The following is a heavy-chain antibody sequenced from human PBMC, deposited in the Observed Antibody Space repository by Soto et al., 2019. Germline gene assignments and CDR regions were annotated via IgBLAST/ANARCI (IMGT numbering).Heavy chain of an antibody. D-gene: IGHD3-10*01. CDR2: ILSNDEK. J-gene: IGHJ5*01. CDR1: GFKTNNERMS. V-gene: IGHV2-26*01. CDR3: ARTIIIFYAFD. Sequence: TISCAVFGFKTNNERMSLRWIRQPPGKALEWLAHILSNDEKSYNTPLKNRLTTSKDTPKSQVVLTMTNMEPVDTATYYCARTIIIFYAFD.